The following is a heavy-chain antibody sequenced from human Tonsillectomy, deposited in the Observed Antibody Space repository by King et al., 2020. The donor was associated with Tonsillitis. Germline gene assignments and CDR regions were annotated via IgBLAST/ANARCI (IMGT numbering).Heavy chain of an antibody. CDR2: ISYDGSNK. CDR3: ARDRRAMVRGVVDY. D-gene: IGHD3-10*01. J-gene: IGHJ4*02. V-gene: IGHV3-33*05. CDR1: GFTFSSYG. Sequence: VQLVEAGGGVVQPGRYLRLYWAASGFTFSSYGMHWVRQAPGKGLEWVAVISYDGSNKYYADSVQGRFTISRDNSKNTLYLKMNSLRAEDTAVYYCARDRRAMVRGVVDYWGQGTLVTVSS.